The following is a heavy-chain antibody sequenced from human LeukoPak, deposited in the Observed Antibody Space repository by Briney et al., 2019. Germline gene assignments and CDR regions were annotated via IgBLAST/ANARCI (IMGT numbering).Heavy chain of an antibody. Sequence: TGKSLRPSCAASGFMFSRSDIHWVRQAPGKGLEWVAVIWHDRSDTYGSNKYYADSVKGRFTISRDNSKNTVYLQMNSLRVEDTAVYYCAKDGNCGGDCYGWFDPWGQGALVTVSS. CDR3: AKDGNCGGDCYGWFDP. V-gene: IGHV3-33*06. CDR2: IWHDRSDTYGSNK. CDR1: GFMFSRSD. D-gene: IGHD2-21*02. J-gene: IGHJ5*02.